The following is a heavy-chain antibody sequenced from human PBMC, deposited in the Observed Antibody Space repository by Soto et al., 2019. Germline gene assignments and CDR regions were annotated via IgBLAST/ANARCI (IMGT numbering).Heavy chain of an antibody. D-gene: IGHD5-12*01. CDR2: IKGQIDYEAT. CDR3: AADIPSQGRGEFDF. Sequence: EAQLVEYGGGLVKPGESLRLSCSAAGFSFTNAWINWVRQAPGKGLEWVGHIKGQIDYEATDYAAPVGGRFTFSREDSTNTLYLQTNSLKADDTAVYYCAADIPSQGRGEFDFWGQGTQVTVSS. J-gene: IGHJ4*02. V-gene: IGHV3-15*07. CDR1: GFSFTNAW.